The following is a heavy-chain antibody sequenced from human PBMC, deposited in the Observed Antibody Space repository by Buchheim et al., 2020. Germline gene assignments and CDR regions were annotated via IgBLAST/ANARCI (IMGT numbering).Heavy chain of an antibody. CDR2: ISSSSSTI. J-gene: IGHJ4*02. CDR1: GFTFSSYS. V-gene: IGHV3-48*01. CDR3: AKDCSGGSCYYFDY. Sequence: EVQLVESGGGLVQPGGSLRLSCAASGFTFSSYSMNWVRQAPGKGLEWVSYISSSSSTIYYADSVKGRFTISRDNSKNTLYLQMNSLRAEDTAVYYCAKDCSGGSCYYFDYWGQGTL. D-gene: IGHD2-15*01.